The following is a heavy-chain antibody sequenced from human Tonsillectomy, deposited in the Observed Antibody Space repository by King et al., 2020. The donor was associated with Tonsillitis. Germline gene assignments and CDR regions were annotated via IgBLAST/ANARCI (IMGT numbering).Heavy chain of an antibody. D-gene: IGHD6-19*01. V-gene: IGHV3-30*03. CDR2: TSYDGSNK. CDR1: GFTFSSHG. J-gene: IGHJ4*02. Sequence: QLVQSGGGVVPPGRSLRLSCAASGFTFSSHGMHWVRQAPGKGLEWGAVTSYDGSNKYYADSVKGRFTISRDNSKNTLYLQMNSLRTEDTAVYYCARDLSLGSGPPFDYWGQGTLVTVSS. CDR3: ARDLSLGSGPPFDY.